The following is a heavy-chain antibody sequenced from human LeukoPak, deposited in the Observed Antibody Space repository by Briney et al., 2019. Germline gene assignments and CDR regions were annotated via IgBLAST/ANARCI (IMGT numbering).Heavy chain of an antibody. D-gene: IGHD5-24*01. V-gene: IGHV3-30*18. Sequence: PGRSLRVSCAASGFTFSSYGMHRVREAPGKGLERVAVILYDGSNKYYADSLKGRFTISRDNSKNTLYLQMNSLRAEDMAVYYCAKDTDFGDGYLEDDYWGQGTLVTVSS. CDR2: ILYDGSNK. CDR1: GFTFSSYG. CDR3: AKDTDFGDGYLEDDY. J-gene: IGHJ4*02.